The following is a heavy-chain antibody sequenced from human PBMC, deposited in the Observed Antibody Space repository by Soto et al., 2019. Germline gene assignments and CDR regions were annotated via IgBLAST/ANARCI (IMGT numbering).Heavy chain of an antibody. J-gene: IGHJ6*02. V-gene: IGHV1-3*01. CDR1: GYTFTSYA. CDR2: INAGNGNT. CDR3: ARGGVPAAMGYYYGMDV. Sequence: ASVKVSYKASGYTFTSYAMHWVRQAPGQRLEWMGWINAGNGNTKYSQKFQGRVTITRDTSASTAYMELSSLRSEDTAVYYCARGGVPAAMGYYYGMDVWGQGTTVTVSS. D-gene: IGHD2-2*01.